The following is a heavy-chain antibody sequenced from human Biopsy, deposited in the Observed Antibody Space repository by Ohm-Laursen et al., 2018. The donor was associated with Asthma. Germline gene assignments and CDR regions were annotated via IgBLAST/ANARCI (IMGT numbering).Heavy chain of an antibody. CDR3: AKDVFPGWELRRGPDY. J-gene: IGHJ4*02. CDR1: GFTFSHYN. CDR2: ITDTSRYI. V-gene: IGHV3-21*01. Sequence: SLRLSCAASGFTFSHYNMNWVRQAPGKGLEWVSSITDTSRYIKYADSVRGRFTISRDNAKNSLYPQMNSLRAEDTAVYYCAKDVFPGWELRRGPDYWGQGTLVTVSS. D-gene: IGHD1-26*01.